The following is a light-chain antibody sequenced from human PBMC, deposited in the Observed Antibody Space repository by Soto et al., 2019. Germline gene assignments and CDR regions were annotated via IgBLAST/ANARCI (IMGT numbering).Light chain of an antibody. CDR3: QQYNDWALT. CDR1: HSVSTN. J-gene: IGKJ4*01. Sequence: EIVLTQSPATRSVSPGERASLSCRASHSVSTNVAWYQQKPAQAPRLLIYGASTRATGIPARFSGGGSGTEFTLTIRSRQSPDFAVYYCQQYNDWALTFGGGTKVDIK. CDR2: GAS. V-gene: IGKV3-15*01.